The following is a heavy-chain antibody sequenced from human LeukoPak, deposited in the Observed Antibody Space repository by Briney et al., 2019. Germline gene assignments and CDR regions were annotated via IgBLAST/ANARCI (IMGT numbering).Heavy chain of an antibody. D-gene: IGHD3-22*01. CDR1: GGSISSSNYY. J-gene: IGHJ4*02. CDR2: IYYSGST. Sequence: SETLSLTCTVSGGSISSSNYYWGWIRQPPGKGLEWIGTIYYSGSTYYNPSLKSRVTISVDTTKKQFSLKLTSVTAADTAVYYCARHLFGSGYYPDYWGQGTLVTVSS. V-gene: IGHV4-39*01. CDR3: ARHLFGSGYYPDY.